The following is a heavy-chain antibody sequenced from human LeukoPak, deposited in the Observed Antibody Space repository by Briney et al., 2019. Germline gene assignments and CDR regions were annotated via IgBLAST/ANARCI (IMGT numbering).Heavy chain of an antibody. CDR3: ARREDYDPSHAFDI. CDR2: IYFSGST. J-gene: IGHJ3*02. Sequence: SQTLSLTCTVSGGSISSGDYYWSWIRQPPGKGLEWIGYIYFSGSTNYNPSLKSRVTVSLDTTKNQVSLKLSSVSAADTAVYYCARREDYDPSHAFDIWGQGTMVTVSS. V-gene: IGHV4-30-4*01. CDR1: GGSISSGDYY. D-gene: IGHD3-16*01.